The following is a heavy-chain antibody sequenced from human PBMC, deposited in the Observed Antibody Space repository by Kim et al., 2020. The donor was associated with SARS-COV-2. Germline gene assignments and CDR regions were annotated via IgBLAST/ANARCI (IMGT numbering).Heavy chain of an antibody. CDR3: ARGGGDSVYGEDFDY. D-gene: IGHD3-10*02. J-gene: IGHJ4*02. V-gene: IGHV3-21*01. Sequence: GGSLRLSCAASRFTFSTYSMNWVRQAPGKGLEWISSISSSSSYIYYADSVKGRFTISRDNAKNALYLQMNSLRSGDTAVDYCARGGGDSVYGEDFDYWGQGTLVTVSS. CDR2: ISSSSSYI. CDR1: RFTFSTYS.